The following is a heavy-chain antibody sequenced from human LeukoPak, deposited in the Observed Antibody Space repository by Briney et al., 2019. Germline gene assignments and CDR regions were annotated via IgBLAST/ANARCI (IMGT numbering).Heavy chain of an antibody. CDR2: ISGSGGST. CDR1: GFTFSSYA. D-gene: IGHD4-11*01. V-gene: IGHV3-23*01. CDR3: AKDPTPHYSPPPYYFDY. Sequence: PGGSLGLSCAASGFTFSSYAMSWVRQAPGKGLEWVSAISGSGGSTYYADSVKGRFTISRDNSKNTLYLQMNSLRAEDTAVYYCAKDPTPHYSPPPYYFDYWGQGTLVTVSS. J-gene: IGHJ4*02.